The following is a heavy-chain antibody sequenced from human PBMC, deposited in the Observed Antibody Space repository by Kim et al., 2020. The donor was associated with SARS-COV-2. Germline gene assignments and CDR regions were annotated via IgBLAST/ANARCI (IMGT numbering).Heavy chain of an antibody. J-gene: IGHJ4*02. Sequence: SETLSLTCTVSGGSISSSSYYWGWIRQPPGKGLEWIGSIYYSGSTYYNPSLKSRVTISVDTSKNQFSLKLSSVTAADTAVYYCARHGPVTTMDWGQGTLVTVSS. CDR2: IYYSGST. D-gene: IGHD4-17*01. CDR3: ARHGPVTTMD. V-gene: IGHV4-39*01. CDR1: GGSISSSSYY.